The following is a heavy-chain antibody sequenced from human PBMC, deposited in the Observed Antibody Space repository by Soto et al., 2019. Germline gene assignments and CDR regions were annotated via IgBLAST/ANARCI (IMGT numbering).Heavy chain of an antibody. CDR1: GFTFSSYS. V-gene: IGHV3-48*02. D-gene: IGHD2-8*01. J-gene: IGHJ4*02. Sequence: EVQLVESGGGLVQPGGSLRLSCAASGFTFSSYSMNWVRQAPGKGLEWVSYISSSGSTIYYADSVKGRFTISRDNAKNSLYLQITSLRDEDTAVYYCARDLRMVYAIDFDYWGQGALVTVSS. CDR3: ARDLRMVYAIDFDY. CDR2: ISSSGSTI.